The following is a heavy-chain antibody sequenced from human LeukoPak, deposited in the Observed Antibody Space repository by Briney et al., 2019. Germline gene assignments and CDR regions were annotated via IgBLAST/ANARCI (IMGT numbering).Heavy chain of an antibody. Sequence: SETLSLTCAVSGGSISSSNWWSCVRQPPRKGLEWIGEIYHGGSTNYNPSLKSRVTMSVDKSKNQFSLELSSVTAADTAVYYCARGEEHGSGTVHFDYWGQGILVTVSS. CDR3: ARGEEHGSGTVHFDY. J-gene: IGHJ4*02. CDR2: IYHGGST. CDR1: GGSISSSNW. D-gene: IGHD3-10*01. V-gene: IGHV4-4*02.